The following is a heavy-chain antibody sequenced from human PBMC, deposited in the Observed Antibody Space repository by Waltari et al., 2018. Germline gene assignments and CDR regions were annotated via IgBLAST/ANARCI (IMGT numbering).Heavy chain of an antibody. CDR1: GGSISSYY. D-gene: IGHD3-22*01. CDR2: IYYSGST. J-gene: IGHJ3*02. Sequence: QVQLQESGPGLVKPSETLSLTCTVSGGSISSYYWSWIRQPPGKGLEWIGYIYYSGSTNYHPSLNSRVTISVDTSKNQFSLKLSSVTAADTAVYYCATGGLDPMIVDDAFDIWGQGTMVTVSS. CDR3: ATGGLDPMIVDDAFDI. V-gene: IGHV4-59*01.